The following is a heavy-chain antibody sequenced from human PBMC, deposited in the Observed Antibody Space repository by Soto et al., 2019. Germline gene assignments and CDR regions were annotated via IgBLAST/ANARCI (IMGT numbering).Heavy chain of an antibody. CDR3: AKVARYDSGDYHYDY. CDR2: ISGGGHVT. D-gene: IGHD3-10*01. V-gene: IGHV3-23*01. CDR1: GFTFENNA. J-gene: IGHJ4*02. Sequence: EVQLLQSGGGFVQPGGSLRLSCAASGFTFENNAMSWVRQAPGKGLEWVSSISGGGHVTYYTDSVKGRFAISSDFSKSTLYLQLSNLRAEDTALYYCAKVARYDSGDYHYDYWGQGALVTVSS.